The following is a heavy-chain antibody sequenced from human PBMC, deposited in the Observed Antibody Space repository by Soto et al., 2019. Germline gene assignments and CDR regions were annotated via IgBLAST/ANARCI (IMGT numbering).Heavy chain of an antibody. D-gene: IGHD2-15*01. CDR2: INPTGGGT. V-gene: IGHV3-23*01. J-gene: IGHJ2*01. Sequence: EVQLLESGGGLVQPGGSLRLSCAASGFTFSSYAMSWVRQAPGKGLEWVSAINPTGGGTFSADSVRGRCTISRDNSKTPLYLQMNSLRAEDTALYYCVKDRPTVVNPDWYFDLWGRGTLVTVSS. CDR3: VKDRPTVVNPDWYFDL. CDR1: GFTFSSYA.